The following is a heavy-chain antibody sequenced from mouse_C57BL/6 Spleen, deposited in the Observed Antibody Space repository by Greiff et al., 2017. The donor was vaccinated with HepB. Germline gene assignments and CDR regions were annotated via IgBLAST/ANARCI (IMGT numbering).Heavy chain of an antibody. CDR3: SRGYYGSRHYFDY. D-gene: IGHD1-1*01. CDR1: GFTFSSYA. V-gene: IGHV5-4*03. Sequence: DVKLVESGGGLVKPGGSLKLSCAASGFTFSSYAMSWVRQTPEKRLEWVATISDGGSYTYYPDNVKGRFTISRDNAKNNLYLQMSHLKSEDTAMYYCSRGYYGSRHYFDYWGQGTTLTVSS. CDR2: ISDGGSYT. J-gene: IGHJ2*01.